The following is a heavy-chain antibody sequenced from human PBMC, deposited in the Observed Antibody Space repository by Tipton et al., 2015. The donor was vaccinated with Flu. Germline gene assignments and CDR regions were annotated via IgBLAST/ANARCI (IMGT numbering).Heavy chain of an antibody. CDR2: ISSSGSTI. CDR3: ARDREPCSGGSCSPHYGMDV. V-gene: IGHV3-48*03. Sequence: LVQSGGGLVQPGGSLRLSCAASGFTFSSYEMNWVRQAPGKGLEWVSYISSSGSTIYYADSVKGRFTISRDNAKNSLYLQMNSLRAEDTAVYYCARDREPCSGGSCSPHYGMDVWGQGTTVTVSS. J-gene: IGHJ6*02. D-gene: IGHD2-15*01. CDR1: GFTFSSYE.